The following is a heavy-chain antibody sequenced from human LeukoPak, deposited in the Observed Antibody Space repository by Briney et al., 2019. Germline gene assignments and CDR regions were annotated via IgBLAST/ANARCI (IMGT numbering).Heavy chain of an antibody. Sequence: ASVKVSCKASGYTFTGYYMHWVRQAPGQGLEWMGWINPNSGGTNYAQKFQGRVTMTRDTSISTAYMELSRLRSDDTAVYYCARDFPWSKGVWGSYPTYYMDVWGKGTTVTVSS. V-gene: IGHV1-2*02. CDR2: INPNSGGT. D-gene: IGHD3-16*01. J-gene: IGHJ6*03. CDR3: ARDFPWSKGVWGSYPTYYMDV. CDR1: GYTFTGYY.